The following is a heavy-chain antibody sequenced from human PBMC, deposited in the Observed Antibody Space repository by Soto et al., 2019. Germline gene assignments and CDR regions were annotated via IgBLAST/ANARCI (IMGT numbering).Heavy chain of an antibody. D-gene: IGHD3-22*01. V-gene: IGHV3-30*18. Sequence: PVGSLRLSCAASGFSFGSYGMHWVRQAPGKGLEWVAVISYDGSNKYYGDSVKGRFTISRDNSKNTLSLQMNSLRAEDTAVYYCAKAFDSSGYYMDYWGPGTLVTVSS. CDR1: GFSFGSYG. J-gene: IGHJ4*02. CDR3: AKAFDSSGYYMDY. CDR2: ISYDGSNK.